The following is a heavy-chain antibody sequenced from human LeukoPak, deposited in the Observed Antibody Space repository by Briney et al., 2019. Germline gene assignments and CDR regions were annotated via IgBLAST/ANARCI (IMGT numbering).Heavy chain of an antibody. CDR3: ASASGYSSSWYLYFDY. CDR1: GGTFSSYA. D-gene: IGHD6-13*01. J-gene: IGHJ4*02. V-gene: IGHV1-69*05. Sequence: SVKVSCKASGGTFSSYAISWVRQAPGQGLEWVGGIIPIFGTANYAQKFQGRVTITTDESTSTAYMELSSLRSEDTAVYYCASASGYSSSWYLYFDYWGQGTLVTVSS. CDR2: IIPIFGTA.